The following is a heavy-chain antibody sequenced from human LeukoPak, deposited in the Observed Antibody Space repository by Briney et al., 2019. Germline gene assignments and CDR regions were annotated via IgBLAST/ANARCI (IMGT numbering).Heavy chain of an antibody. D-gene: IGHD3-3*01. CDR1: GYTFTSYY. CDR3: ARGPMGEWLFGY. Sequence: ASVKVSCKASGYTFTSYYMHWVRQAPGQGREWMGIINPSGGSTSYAQKFQGRVTMTRDTSTSTVYMELSGLRSEDTAVYYCARGPMGEWLFGYWGQGTLVTVSS. J-gene: IGHJ4*02. V-gene: IGHV1-46*01. CDR2: INPSGGST.